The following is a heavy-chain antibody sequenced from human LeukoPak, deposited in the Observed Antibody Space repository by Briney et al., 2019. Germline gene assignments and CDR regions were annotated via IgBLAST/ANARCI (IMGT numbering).Heavy chain of an antibody. CDR2: ISWNSGNI. D-gene: IGHD6-19*01. CDR3: AKSVIAVAGTGSRFDY. CDR1: GFTFDDYA. Sequence: GGPLRLSCAASGFTFDDYAMHWVRKAPGKGLEWVSGISWNSGNIGYADSVKGRFTISRDNAKNSLYLQMNSLRAEDTALYYCAKSVIAVAGTGSRFDYWGQGTLVTVPS. V-gene: IGHV3-9*01. J-gene: IGHJ4*02.